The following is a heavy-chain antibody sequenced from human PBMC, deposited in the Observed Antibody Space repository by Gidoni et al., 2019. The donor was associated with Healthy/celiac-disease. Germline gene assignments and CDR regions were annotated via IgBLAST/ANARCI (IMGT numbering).Heavy chain of an antibody. D-gene: IGHD2-2*01. J-gene: IGHJ5*02. V-gene: IGHV4-34*01. CDR3: ASFPGLISTTAAFDNWFDP. CDR2: INHSGST. CDR1: GGSFSGYY. Sequence: QVQLQQWGAGLLKPSETLSLTCAVYGGSFSGYYWSWIRQPPGKGLEWIGEINHSGSTNYNPSLKSRVTISVDTSKNQFSLKLSSVTAADTAVYYCASFPGLISTTAAFDNWFDPWGQGTLVTVSS.